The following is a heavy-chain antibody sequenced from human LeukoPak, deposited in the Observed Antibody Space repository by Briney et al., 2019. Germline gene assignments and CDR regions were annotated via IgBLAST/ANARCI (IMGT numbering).Heavy chain of an antibody. V-gene: IGHV3-48*04. Sequence: PGGSLRLSCAASGFTFSSYWMHWVRQAPGKGLDWVSYIGSSGTTIFYADSVKGRFSISRDNAKNSLYLQMNSLRADDTAVYYCARDLVADYWGQGTLVTVSS. CDR2: IGSSGTTI. CDR1: GFTFSSYW. J-gene: IGHJ4*02. D-gene: IGHD2-8*02. CDR3: ARDLVADY.